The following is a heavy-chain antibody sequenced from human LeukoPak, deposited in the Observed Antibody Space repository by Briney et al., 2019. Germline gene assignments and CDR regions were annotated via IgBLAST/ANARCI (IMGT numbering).Heavy chain of an antibody. J-gene: IGHJ5*02. Sequence: GGSLRLSCAASGFTFSSYWMSWVRQAPGKGLEWVSYISSSGSTIYYADSVKGRFTISRDNAKNSLYLQMNSLRAEDTAVYYCARDLGVVVPAAMRQHWFDPWGQGTLVTVSS. CDR1: GFTFSSYW. CDR2: ISSSGSTI. CDR3: ARDLGVVVPAAMRQHWFDP. D-gene: IGHD2-2*01. V-gene: IGHV3-48*04.